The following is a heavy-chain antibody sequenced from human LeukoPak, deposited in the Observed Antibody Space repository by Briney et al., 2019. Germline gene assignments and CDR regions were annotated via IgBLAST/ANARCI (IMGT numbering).Heavy chain of an antibody. CDR3: ARDHNYAFDN. CDR1: GFPFIEYS. CDR2: IGIDSGNT. J-gene: IGHJ4*02. Sequence: PGGSLRLSCTASGFPFIEYSMNWVRQVPGKGLEWISYIGIDSGNTKYADSVRGRFTISADKAKNSLYLQMNSLRVEDTAVYYCARDHNYAFDNWGQGTLAPSPQ. D-gene: IGHD1-1*01. V-gene: IGHV3-48*01.